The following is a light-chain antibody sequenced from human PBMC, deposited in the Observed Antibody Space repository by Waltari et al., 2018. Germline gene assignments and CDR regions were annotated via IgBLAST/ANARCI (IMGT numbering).Light chain of an antibody. CDR3: QQYNIWPYT. J-gene: IGKJ2*01. CDR2: KSF. V-gene: IGKV1-5*03. CDR1: QSISNW. Sequence: DIQMTQSPSTLSASVGDRVTLTCRASQSISNWLAWYQQKPGKAPKVLIYKSFTVQSGVPSRFSGSGSETEFSLTISSLQPDDFATYYCQQYNIWPYTFGQGTTLEI.